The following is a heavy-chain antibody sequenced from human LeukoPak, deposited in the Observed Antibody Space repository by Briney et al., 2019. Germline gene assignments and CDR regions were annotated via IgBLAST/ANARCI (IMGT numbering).Heavy chain of an antibody. CDR3: ARGSTNLLLRYSSGWWPFDY. CDR1: GGSISSSSYY. CDR2: IYYSGST. J-gene: IGHJ4*02. D-gene: IGHD6-19*01. V-gene: IGHV4-39*07. Sequence: PSETLSLTCTVSGGSISSSSYYWGWIRQPPGKGLEWIGSIYYSGSTYYNPSLKSRVTISVDTSKNQFSLKLSSVTAADTAVYYCARGSTNLLLRYSSGWWPFDYWGQGTLVTVSS.